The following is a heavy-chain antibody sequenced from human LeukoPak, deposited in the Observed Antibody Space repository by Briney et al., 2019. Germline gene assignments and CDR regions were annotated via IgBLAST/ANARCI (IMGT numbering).Heavy chain of an antibody. J-gene: IGHJ3*02. CDR2: ISSSSSYI. Sequence: PGGSLRLSCAASGFTFSSYAMSWVRQAPGKGLEWVSSISSSSSYIYYAGSVKGRFTISRDNAKNSLYLQMNSLRAEDTAVYYCARASGYTSGWYDDAFDIWGQGTMVTVSS. V-gene: IGHV3-21*01. CDR1: GFTFSSYA. D-gene: IGHD6-19*01. CDR3: ARASGYTSGWYDDAFDI.